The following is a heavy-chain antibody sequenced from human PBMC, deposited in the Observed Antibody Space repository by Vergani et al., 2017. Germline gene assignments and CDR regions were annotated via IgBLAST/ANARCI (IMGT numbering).Heavy chain of an antibody. J-gene: IGHJ2*01. CDR2: ISPHTGRT. CDR3: ARNFLGRDIEVVPTAPFWLFDL. D-gene: IGHD2-2*01. CDR1: GYTFRNKD. Sequence: QVQLVQSGAVVKKPGAALNVSCKASGYTFRNKDISWLRQAPGQGLEWMGSISPHTGRTNTAQQFQDRVIMTTDTSTSTAYLSLGTLTSDDTAVYFCARNFLGRDIEVVPTAPFWLFDLWGRGTRVTVSS. V-gene: IGHV1-18*01.